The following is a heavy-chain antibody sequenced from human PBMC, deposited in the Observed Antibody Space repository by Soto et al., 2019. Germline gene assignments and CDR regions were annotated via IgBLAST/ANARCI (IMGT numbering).Heavy chain of an antibody. D-gene: IGHD6-6*01. J-gene: IGHJ4*02. CDR2: INHSGST. CDR3: AKGRPPSSSIAARRSTRFDY. Sequence: SETLSLTCAVYGGSFSGYYWSWIRQPPGKGLEWIGEINHSGSTNYNPSLKSRVTISVDTSKNQFSLKLSSVTAADTAVYYCAKGRPPSSSIAARRSTRFDYWGQGTLVTVSS. CDR1: GGSFSGYY. V-gene: IGHV4-34*01.